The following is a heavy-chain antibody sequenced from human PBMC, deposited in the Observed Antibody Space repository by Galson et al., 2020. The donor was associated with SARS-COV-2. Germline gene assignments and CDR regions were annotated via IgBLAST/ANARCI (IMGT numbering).Heavy chain of an antibody. Sequence: ASVKVSCKASGYTFTSYYMHWVRQAPGQGLEWMGIINPSGGSTSYAQKFQGRVTMTRDTSTSTVYMELSSLRSEDTAVYYCAREGGYYYDSSGYGESASAFDIWGQGTMVTVSS. CDR2: INPSGGST. CDR1: GYTFTSYY. V-gene: IGHV1-46*01. J-gene: IGHJ3*02. CDR3: AREGGYYYDSSGYGESASAFDI. D-gene: IGHD3-22*01.